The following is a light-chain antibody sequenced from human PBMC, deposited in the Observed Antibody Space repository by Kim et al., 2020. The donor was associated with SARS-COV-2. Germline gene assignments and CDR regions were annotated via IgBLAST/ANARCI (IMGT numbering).Light chain of an antibody. J-gene: IGKJ5*01. V-gene: IGKV1-5*01. CDR1: QSIGGW. Sequence: IQLTQSPSTLSASVGDRVTITCRASQSIGGWLAWYQQKPGKAPKLLIYDASSVERGVPSRFSGSGSGTEFTLTISSLQPDDAATYFCQHHSTSPRTFGQGTRLEIK. CDR3: QHHSTSPRT. CDR2: DAS.